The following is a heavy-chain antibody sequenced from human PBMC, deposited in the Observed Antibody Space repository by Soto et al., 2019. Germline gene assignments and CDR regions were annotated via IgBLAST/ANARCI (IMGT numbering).Heavy chain of an antibody. V-gene: IGHV1-3*05. CDR2: INAGNGNT. Sequence: QVQIVQSGAEEKKPGASVKVSCKASGYTFTSYAMHWVRQAPGQRLEWMGWINAGNGNTKYSQKLQGRVTITRETSASTAYMELSSLRSADTAVYSCARGGGWYVWFDPWGQGTLVTVSS. CDR3: ARGGGWYVWFDP. CDR1: GYTFTSYA. D-gene: IGHD6-19*01. J-gene: IGHJ5*02.